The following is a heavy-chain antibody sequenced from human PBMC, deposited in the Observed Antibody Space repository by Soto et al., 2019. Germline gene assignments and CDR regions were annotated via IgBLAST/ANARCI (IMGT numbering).Heavy chain of an antibody. V-gene: IGHV3-21*01. CDR3: ARDPLTGSGY. CDR1: GFTFSSYS. Sequence: PGGSRRLSCAASGFTFSSYSMNWVRQAPGKGLGWVSSISSSSSYIYYADSVKGRFTISRDNAKNSLYLQMNSLRAEDTAVYYCARDPLTGSGYWGQGTLVTVSS. J-gene: IGHJ4*02. D-gene: IGHD3-9*01. CDR2: ISSSSSYI.